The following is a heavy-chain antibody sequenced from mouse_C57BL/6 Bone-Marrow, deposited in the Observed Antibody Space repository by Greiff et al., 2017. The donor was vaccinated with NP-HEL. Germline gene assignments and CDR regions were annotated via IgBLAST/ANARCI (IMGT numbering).Heavy chain of an antibody. CDR3: ARRPYSNYPLWAMDY. CDR2: INSDGGST. J-gene: IGHJ4*01. V-gene: IGHV5-2*01. D-gene: IGHD2-5*01. CDR1: EYEFPSHD. Sequence: DVQLVESGGGLVQPGESLKLSCESNEYEFPSHDMSWVRKTPEKRLELVAAINSDGGSTYYPDTMERRFIISRDNTNKTLYLQMSSLRSEDTALYYCARRPYSNYPLWAMDYWGQGTSVTVSS.